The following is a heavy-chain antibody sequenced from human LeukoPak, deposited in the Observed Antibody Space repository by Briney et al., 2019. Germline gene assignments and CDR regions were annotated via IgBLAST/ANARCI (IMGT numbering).Heavy chain of an antibody. D-gene: IGHD2-2*01. CDR2: IYYSGST. CDR1: GGSISSGGYY. V-gene: IGHV4-31*03. J-gene: IGHJ5*02. CDR3: ARTSRSTSQGGPKNWFDP. Sequence: SETLSLTCTVSGGSISSGGYYWSWIRQHPGKGLEWIGYIYYSGSTYYNPSPKSRVTISVDTSKNQFSLKLSSVTAADTAVYYCARTSRSTSQGGPKNWFDPWGQGTLVTVSS.